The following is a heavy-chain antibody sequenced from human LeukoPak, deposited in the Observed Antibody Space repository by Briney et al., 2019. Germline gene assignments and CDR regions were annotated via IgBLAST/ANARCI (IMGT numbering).Heavy chain of an antibody. CDR1: GGTFSSYA. V-gene: IGHV1-69*05. J-gene: IGHJ6*03. CDR3: ARALKFLEFRDYYCYMDV. CDR2: IIPIFGTA. Sequence: SVKVSCKASGGTFSSYAISWVRQAPGQGLEWMGGIIPIFGTANYAQKFQGRVTITTDESTSTAYMELSSLRSEDTAVYYCARALKFLEFRDYYCYMDVWGKGTTVTVSS. D-gene: IGHD3-3*01.